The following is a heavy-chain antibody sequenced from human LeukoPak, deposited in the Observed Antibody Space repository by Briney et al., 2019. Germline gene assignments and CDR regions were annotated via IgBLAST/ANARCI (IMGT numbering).Heavy chain of an antibody. CDR2: ISYDGSNK. CDR1: GFTFSSYA. J-gene: IGHJ4*02. CDR3: ARGRVGATDYFDY. Sequence: PGGSLRLSCAASGFTFSSYAMHWVRQAPGKGLEWVAVISYDGSNKYYADSVKGRFTISRDNSKNTLYLQMNSLRAEDTAVYYCARGRVGATDYFDYWGQGTLVTLSS. D-gene: IGHD1-26*01. V-gene: IGHV3-30-3*01.